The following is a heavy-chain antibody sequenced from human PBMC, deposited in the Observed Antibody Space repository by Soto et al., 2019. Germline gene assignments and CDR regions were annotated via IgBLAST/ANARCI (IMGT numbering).Heavy chain of an antibody. CDR3: AKGGQLLTEGGGY. CDR1: GFTFDDYA. D-gene: IGHD2-2*01. V-gene: IGHV3-9*01. Sequence: EVQLVESGGGLVQPGRSLRLSCAASGFTFDDYAMHWVRQAPGKGLEGVSGISWNSGSIGYADSVKGRFTISRDNAKNSLCLPMTSLTAEDTALYYSAKGGQLLTEGGGYWGQGTLVTVSS. CDR2: ISWNSGSI. J-gene: IGHJ4*02.